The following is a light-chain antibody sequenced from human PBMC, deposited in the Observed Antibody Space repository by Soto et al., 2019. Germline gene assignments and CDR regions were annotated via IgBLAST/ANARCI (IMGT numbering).Light chain of an antibody. CDR2: GAS. J-gene: IGKJ1*01. CDR1: ERIYSAY. CDR3: QQYNDWWT. Sequence: EIVMTQSPATLSVSPGERATLSCRASERIYSAYLGWYQQKPGQAPRLLIHGASTRATGIPARFSGSGSGTEFTLTISSLQSEDFAIYYCQQYNDWWTFGQGTKVDIK. V-gene: IGKV3-15*01.